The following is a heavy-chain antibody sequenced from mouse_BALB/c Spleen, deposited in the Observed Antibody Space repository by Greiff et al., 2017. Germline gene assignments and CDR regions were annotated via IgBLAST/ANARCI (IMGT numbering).Heavy chain of an antibody. V-gene: IGHV5-15*02. D-gene: IGHD1-1*01. CDR1: GFTFSDYG. Sequence: EVHLVESGGGLVQPGGSRKLSCAASGFTFSDYGMAWVRQAPGKGPEWVAFISNLAYSIYYADTVTGRFTISRENAKNTLYLEMSSLRSEDTAMYYCAREDYYGREVPYWYCDVWGAGTTVTVSS. CDR3: AREDYYGREVPYWYCDV. CDR2: ISNLAYSI. J-gene: IGHJ1*01.